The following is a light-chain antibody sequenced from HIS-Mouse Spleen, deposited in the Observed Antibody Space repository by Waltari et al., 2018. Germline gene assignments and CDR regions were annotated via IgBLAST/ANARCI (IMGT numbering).Light chain of an antibody. CDR2: DVS. V-gene: IGLV2-14*03. Sequence: QSALTQPAPVSGSPGQSITISRTGTSSDVGGYNYVSWYQQHPGKAPKLMIYDVSNRPSGVSNRFSGSKSGNTASLTISGLQAEDEADYYCSSYTSSSTYVFGTGTKVTVL. J-gene: IGLJ1*01. CDR1: SSDVGGYNY. CDR3: SSYTSSSTYV.